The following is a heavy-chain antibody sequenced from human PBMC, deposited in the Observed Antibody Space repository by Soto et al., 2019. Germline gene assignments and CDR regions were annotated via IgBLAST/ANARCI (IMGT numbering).Heavy chain of an antibody. Sequence: QLQLQESGPGLVKPSETLSLTCTVSGGSISSFNYFWGWIRQPPGKGLEWIGSLYYSGNTYYNPSLQSRVTISVDTSKMQCTLTLRSATAADTAVYYCARGGGSTFNWFDPWGQGTLVTVSP. V-gene: IGHV4-39*01. J-gene: IGHJ5*02. D-gene: IGHD2-15*01. CDR2: LYYSGNT. CDR1: GGSISSFNYF. CDR3: ARGGGSTFNWFDP.